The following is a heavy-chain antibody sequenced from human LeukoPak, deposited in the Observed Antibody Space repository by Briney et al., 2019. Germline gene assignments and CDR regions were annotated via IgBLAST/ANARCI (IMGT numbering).Heavy chain of an antibody. CDR1: GGTFSSYA. CDR2: IIPIFGTA. J-gene: IGHJ4*02. D-gene: IGHD6-13*01. CDR3: ASPSSWYAYYFDY. V-gene: IGHV1-69*13. Sequence: GASVKVSCKASGGTFSSYAISWVRQAPGQGLEWMGGIIPIFGTANYAQKFQGRVTITADESTSTAYMELSSPRSEDTAVYYCASPSSWYAYYFDYWGQGTLVTVSS.